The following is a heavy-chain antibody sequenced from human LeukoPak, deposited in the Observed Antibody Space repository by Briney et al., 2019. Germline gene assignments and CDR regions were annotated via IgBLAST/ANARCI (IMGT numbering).Heavy chain of an antibody. CDR2: VDHTGST. CDR3: ARGRVSSSTWYSTYYYYFYMDV. D-gene: IGHD1-1*01. Sequence: SETLSLTCAVYGGSFSDYWWTWIRQSPGKGLEWIGYVDHTGSTNFNPSLNGRVSISRDTTNNLFSLRLRSVTAADTAVYFCARGRVSSSTWYSTYYYYFYMDVWGKGTTVTVSS. V-gene: IGHV4-59*01. J-gene: IGHJ6*03. CDR1: GGSFSDYW.